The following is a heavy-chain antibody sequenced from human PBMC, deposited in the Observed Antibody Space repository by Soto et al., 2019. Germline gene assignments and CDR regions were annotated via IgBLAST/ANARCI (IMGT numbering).Heavy chain of an antibody. V-gene: IGHV3-30-3*01. CDR3: ARDVVDMVATFSQNYYYYYGLDV. CDR2: ISYDESRK. J-gene: IGHJ6*02. CDR1: GFTFSSYA. Sequence: GGSLRLSCAASGFTFSSYAMHWVRQAPGKGLEWVAVISYDESRKYYADSVRGRFTISRDNSKNTVILQMNSLRAEDTAVYYCARDVVDMVATFSQNYYYYYGLDVWGQGTTVTVSS. D-gene: IGHD5-12*01.